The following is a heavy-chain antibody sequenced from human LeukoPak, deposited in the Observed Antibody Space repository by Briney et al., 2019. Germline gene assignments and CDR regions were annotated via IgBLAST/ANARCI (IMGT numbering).Heavy chain of an antibody. V-gene: IGHV3-21*01. CDR1: GFTFSSYS. D-gene: IGHD4-23*01. J-gene: IGHJ4*02. Sequence: GGSLRLSCAASGFTFSSYSMNWVRQAPGKGLEWVSSISSSSSYIYYADSLKGRFTISRDNAKNSLYLQMNSQRADDTAVYYCARDEDAVVRPFDYWGQGTLVTVSS. CDR3: ARDEDAVVRPFDY. CDR2: ISSSSSYI.